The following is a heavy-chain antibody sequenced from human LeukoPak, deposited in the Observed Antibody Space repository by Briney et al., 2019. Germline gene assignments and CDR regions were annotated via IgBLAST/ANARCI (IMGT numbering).Heavy chain of an antibody. CDR2: INHSGST. D-gene: IGHD6-13*01. CDR3: ARHGGIAAAGTSNWFDP. Sequence: SETLSFTCAVYGGSFSGYYWSWIRQPPGKGLEWIGEINHSGSTNYNPSLKSRVTISVDTSKNQFSLKLSSVTAADTAVYYCARHGGIAAAGTSNWFDPWGQGTLVTVSS. CDR1: GGSFSGYY. J-gene: IGHJ5*02. V-gene: IGHV4-34*01.